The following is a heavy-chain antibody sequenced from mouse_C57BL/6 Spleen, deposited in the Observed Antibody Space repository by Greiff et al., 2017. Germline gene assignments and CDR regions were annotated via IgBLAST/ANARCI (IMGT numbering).Heavy chain of an antibody. Sequence: DVQLQESGGGLVKPGGSLKLSCAASGFTFSDYGMHWVRQAPEKGLEWVAYISSGSSTIYYADTVKGRFTISRDNTKNTLFLQMTSLRSEDTAMYYCATTVVPYYYAMDYWGQGTSVTVSS. CDR1: GFTFSDYG. CDR2: ISSGSSTI. J-gene: IGHJ4*01. V-gene: IGHV5-17*01. CDR3: ATTVVPYYYAMDY. D-gene: IGHD1-1*01.